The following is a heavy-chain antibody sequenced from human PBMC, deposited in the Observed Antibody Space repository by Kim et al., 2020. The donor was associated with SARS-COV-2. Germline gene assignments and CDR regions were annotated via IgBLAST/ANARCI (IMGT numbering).Heavy chain of an antibody. CDR3: ARAPTIFGVVIYAFDI. V-gene: IGHV4-31*03. J-gene: IGHJ3*02. CDR1: GGSISSGGYY. CDR2: IYYSGST. D-gene: IGHD3-3*01. Sequence: SETLSLTCTVSGGSISSGGYYWSWIRQHPGKGLEWIGYIYYSGSTYYNPSLKSRVTISVDTSKNQFSLKLSSVTAADTAVYYCARAPTIFGVVIYAFDIWGQGTMVTVSS.